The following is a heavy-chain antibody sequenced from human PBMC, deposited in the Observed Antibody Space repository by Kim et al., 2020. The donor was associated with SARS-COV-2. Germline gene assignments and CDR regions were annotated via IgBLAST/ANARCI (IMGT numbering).Heavy chain of an antibody. Sequence: SETLSLTCTVSGGSISSSSYYWGWIRQPPGKGLEWIGSIYYSGSTYYNPSLKSRVTISVDTSKNQFSLKLSSVTAADTAVYYCARLGVVIAARRERSRYFDLWGRGTLVTVSS. D-gene: IGHD6-6*01. J-gene: IGHJ2*01. CDR2: IYYSGST. V-gene: IGHV4-39*01. CDR1: GGSISSSSYY. CDR3: ARLGVVIAARRERSRYFDL.